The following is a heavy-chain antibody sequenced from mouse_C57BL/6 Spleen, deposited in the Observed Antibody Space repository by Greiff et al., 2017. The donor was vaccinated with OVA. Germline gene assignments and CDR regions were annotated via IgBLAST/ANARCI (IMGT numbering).Heavy chain of an antibody. CDR1: GYTFTSYT. J-gene: IGHJ4*01. CDR3: ARYYGSSFYNAMDY. V-gene: IGHV1-4*01. CDR2: INPSSGYT. D-gene: IGHD1-1*01. Sequence: VQLQQSGAELARPGASVKMSCKASGYTFTSYTMHWVKQRPGQGLEWIGYINPSSGYTKYNQKFKDKATLTADKSSSTAYMQLSSLTSEDSAVYYCARYYGSSFYNAMDYWGQGTSVTVSA.